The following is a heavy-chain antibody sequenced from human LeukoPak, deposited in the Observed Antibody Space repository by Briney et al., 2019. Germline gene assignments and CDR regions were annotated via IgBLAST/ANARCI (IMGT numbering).Heavy chain of an antibody. J-gene: IGHJ4*02. Sequence: PGGSLRLSCAASGFTFTTYYMHWMRQAPGQGPEWMGIINPRGGSTDYSQKFQGRITMTSDTSTSTVYMQLSSLRSDDTAVYFCARVGSAAATADYWGQGTLVTVSS. CDR2: INPRGGST. CDR1: GFTFTTYY. D-gene: IGHD6-25*01. CDR3: ARVGSAAATADY. V-gene: IGHV1-46*01.